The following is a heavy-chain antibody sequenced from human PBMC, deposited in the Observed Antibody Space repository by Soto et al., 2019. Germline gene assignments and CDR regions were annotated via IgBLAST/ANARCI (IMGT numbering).Heavy chain of an antibody. V-gene: IGHV3-23*01. CDR1: GFTFSSYA. CDR2: ISGSGGST. D-gene: IGHD1-26*01. Sequence: GGSLRLSCAASGFTFSSYAMSWVRQAPGKGLEWVSAISGSGGSTYYADSVKGRFTISKDNSKNTLYLQMNSLRAEDTAVYYCAKKGVGATYFDYWGQGTLVTVS. J-gene: IGHJ4*02. CDR3: AKKGVGATYFDY.